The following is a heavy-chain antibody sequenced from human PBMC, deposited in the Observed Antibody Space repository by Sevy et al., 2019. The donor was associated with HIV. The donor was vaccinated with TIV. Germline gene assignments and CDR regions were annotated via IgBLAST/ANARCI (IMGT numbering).Heavy chain of an antibody. D-gene: IGHD3-3*01. CDR2: IDPKSGGT. CDR1: EYTFTDYY. CDR3: ARDSRVSGDY. J-gene: IGHJ4*02. V-gene: IGHV1-2*06. Sequence: ASVKVSCKTSEYTFTDYYLHWVRQAPGQGLEWMGRIDPKSGGTIHAQKFQGRVTMTRDTSISTGYMELNRLTSDDTAVYYCARDSRVSGDYWGQGTLVTFSS.